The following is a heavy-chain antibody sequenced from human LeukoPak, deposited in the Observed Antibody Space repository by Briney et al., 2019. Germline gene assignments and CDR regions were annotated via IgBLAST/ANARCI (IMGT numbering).Heavy chain of an antibody. CDR2: IWYDGSNK. CDR3: AKDQPHSGWAFDF. CDR1: GFTFSSYG. J-gene: IGHJ4*02. V-gene: IGHV3-33*06. D-gene: IGHD6-19*01. Sequence: GGSLRLSCAASGFTFSSYGVHWVRQAPGKGLEWVAVIWYDGSNKYYADSVKGRFTISRDNSKNTLYLQMNSLRAEDTAIYYCAKDQPHSGWAFDFWGQGTLVTVSS.